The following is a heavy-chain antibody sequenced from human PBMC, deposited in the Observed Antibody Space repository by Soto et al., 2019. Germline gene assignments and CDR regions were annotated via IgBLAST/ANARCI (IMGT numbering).Heavy chain of an antibody. V-gene: IGHV3-74*01. CDR1: GYTFSKFW. J-gene: IGHJ6*02. CDR3: GGSAAVV. Sequence: SLRLSCVASGYTFSKFWIHWVRQAPGKGPEWVSSLNGDGGDTRYADSVKGRFTISRDNAKNTLYLQMNSLRAEDTAVYYCGGSAAVVCGPGTPLTVS. D-gene: IGHD2-15*01. CDR2: LNGDGGDT.